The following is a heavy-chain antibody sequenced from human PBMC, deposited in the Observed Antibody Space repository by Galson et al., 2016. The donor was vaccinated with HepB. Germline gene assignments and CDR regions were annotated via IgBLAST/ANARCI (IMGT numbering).Heavy chain of an antibody. CDR2: ATNKPSGYIT. J-gene: IGHJ6*02. CDR1: GFSFSDHY. V-gene: IGHV3-72*01. Sequence: SLRLSCAASGFSFSDHYMNWVRQAPGAGLEWVARATNKPSGYITQYGTSARDRFIISRDESESSLYLQMNSLKIEDSAVYYCARGLNGLDVWGRGTAVTVSS. CDR3: ARGLNGLDV.